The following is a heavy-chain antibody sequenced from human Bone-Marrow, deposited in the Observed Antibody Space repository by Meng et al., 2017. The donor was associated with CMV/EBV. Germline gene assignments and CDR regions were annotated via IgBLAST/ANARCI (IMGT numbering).Heavy chain of an antibody. D-gene: IGHD2-2*01. CDR1: GFTFSSYS. V-gene: IGHV3-21*01. Sequence: GESLKISCAASGFTFSSYSMNWVRQAPGKGLEWVSSISSSSSYIYYADSVKGRFTISRDNSKNTLYLQMNSLRAEDTAVYYCARDFYCSSTSCYFHYYYYYGMDVWGQGTTVTVSS. CDR2: ISSSSSYI. CDR3: ARDFYCSSTSCYFHYYYYYGMDV. J-gene: IGHJ6*02.